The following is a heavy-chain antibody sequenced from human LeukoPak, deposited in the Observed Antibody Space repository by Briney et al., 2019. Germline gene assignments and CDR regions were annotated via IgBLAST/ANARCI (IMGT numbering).Heavy chain of an antibody. J-gene: IGHJ4*02. CDR1: GFTFSSYS. V-gene: IGHV3-23*01. D-gene: IGHD6-19*01. CDR3: AKTGSSGWYFAS. CDR2: ISSSASNT. Sequence: GGSLRLSCAASGFTFSSYSMNWVRQAPGKGLEWVSTISSSASNTYYTDSVKGRFSVSRDNSKKTLYLQMDSLRAEDTAVYYCAKTGSSGWYFASWGQGTLVTVSS.